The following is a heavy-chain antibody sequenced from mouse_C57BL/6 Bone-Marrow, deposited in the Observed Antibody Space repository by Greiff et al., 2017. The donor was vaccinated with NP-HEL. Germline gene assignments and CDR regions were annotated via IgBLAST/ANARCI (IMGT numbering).Heavy chain of an antibody. V-gene: IGHV5-4*03. D-gene: IGHD1-1*01. J-gene: IGHJ4*01. Sequence: EVKLVESGGGLVKPGGSLKLSCAASGFTFSSYAMSWVRQTPEKRLEWVATLSDGGSYTYYPDNVKGRFTISRDNAKNNLYLQMSHLKSEDTAMYYCARGFYLYYAMDYWGQGTSVTVSS. CDR2: LSDGGSYT. CDR1: GFTFSSYA. CDR3: ARGFYLYYAMDY.